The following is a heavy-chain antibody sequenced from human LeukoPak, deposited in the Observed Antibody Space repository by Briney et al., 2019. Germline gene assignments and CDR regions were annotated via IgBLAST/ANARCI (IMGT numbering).Heavy chain of an antibody. D-gene: IGHD1-26*01. Sequence: SETLSLTCTVSGCSISSYYWSWIRQPPGKGLEWIGYIYYSGSTNYNPSLKSRVTISVDTSNNQFSLKLSSVTAADTAVYYCPKDARVGGSMAFDYWGQGTLVSVSS. CDR3: PKDARVGGSMAFDY. J-gene: IGHJ4*02. CDR2: IYYSGST. CDR1: GCSISSYY. V-gene: IGHV4-59*01.